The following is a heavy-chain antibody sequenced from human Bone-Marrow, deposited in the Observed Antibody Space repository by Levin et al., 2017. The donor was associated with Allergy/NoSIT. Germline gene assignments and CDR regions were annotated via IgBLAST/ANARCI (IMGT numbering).Heavy chain of an antibody. Sequence: GESLKISCAASGFTVSSHYMSWVRQAPGKGLEWVSVIYSGGSTYYADSVKGRFTISRDNSKNTLYLQMNSLRAEDTAVYYCARDVWVAVAGSPYYYYYMDVWGKGTTVTVSS. V-gene: IGHV3-53*01. CDR3: ARDVWVAVAGSPYYYYYMDV. J-gene: IGHJ6*03. D-gene: IGHD6-19*01. CDR1: GFTVSSHY. CDR2: IYSGGST.